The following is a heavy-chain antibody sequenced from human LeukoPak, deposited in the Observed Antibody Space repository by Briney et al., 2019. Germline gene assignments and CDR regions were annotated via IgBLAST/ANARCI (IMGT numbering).Heavy chain of an antibody. CDR1: GGSISSSSYY. D-gene: IGHD1-14*01. J-gene: IGHJ4*02. Sequence: SETLSLTCTVSGGSISSSSYYWGWIRQPPGKGLEWIGSIYYSGSTYYNPSLKSRVTISVDTSKNQFSLKLSSVTAADTAVYYCARERSRNQHFFYWGQGALVTVSS. CDR3: ARERSRNQHFFY. V-gene: IGHV4-39*02. CDR2: IYYSGST.